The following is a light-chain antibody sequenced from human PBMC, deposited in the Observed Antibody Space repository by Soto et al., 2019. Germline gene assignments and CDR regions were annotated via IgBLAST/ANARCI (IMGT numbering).Light chain of an antibody. CDR3: CSYAGSSTSPYV. V-gene: IGLV2-23*01. CDR1: SSDFGSHNL. CDR2: EAS. Sequence: QSVLTQPASVSGSPGQSITISCTGTSSDFGSHNLVSWYQQHPGKAPKLMIYEASKRPSGFSDRFSGSKSGNTASLTISGLQPEDEADYYCCSYAGSSTSPYVFGTGTKVTVL. J-gene: IGLJ1*01.